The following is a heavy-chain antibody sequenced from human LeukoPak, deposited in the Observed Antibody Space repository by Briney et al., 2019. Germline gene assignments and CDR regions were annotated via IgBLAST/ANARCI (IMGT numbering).Heavy chain of an antibody. D-gene: IGHD3-10*01. CDR1: GFTFSTYG. Sequence: GGSLRLSCAASGFTFSTYGMHWVRQAPGRGLEWVAFIRYDGSNKYYADSVKGRFTISRDNSKNTLYLEMNSLRAEDTAVYYCAKDIGSYYDYWGQGILVTVSS. CDR2: IRYDGSNK. V-gene: IGHV3-30*02. CDR3: AKDIGSYYDY. J-gene: IGHJ4*02.